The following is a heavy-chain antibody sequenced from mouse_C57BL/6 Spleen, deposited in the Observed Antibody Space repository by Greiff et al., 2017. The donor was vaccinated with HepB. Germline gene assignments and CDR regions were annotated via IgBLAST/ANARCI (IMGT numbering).Heavy chain of an antibody. CDR3: ARAYRDYDYSWFAY. D-gene: IGHD2-4*01. CDR2: IDPNSGGT. CDR1: GYTFTSYW. J-gene: IGHJ3*01. Sequence: QVQLKQPGAELVKPGASVKLSCKASGYTFTSYWMHWVKQRPGRGLEWIGRIDPNSGGTKYNEKFKSKATLTVDKPSSTAYMQLSSLTSEDSAVYYCARAYRDYDYSWFAYWGQGTLVTVSA. V-gene: IGHV1-72*01.